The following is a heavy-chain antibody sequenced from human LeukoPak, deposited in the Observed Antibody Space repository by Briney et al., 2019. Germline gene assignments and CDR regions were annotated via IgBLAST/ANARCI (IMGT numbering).Heavy chain of an antibody. Sequence: GGSLRLSCAASGFTFSSYSMNWVRQAPGKGLEWVSSISSSSSYIYYADSVKGRFTISRDNAENSLYLQMNSPRAEDTAVYYCARAGSYSSSWPYWGQGTLVTVSS. CDR1: GFTFSSYS. J-gene: IGHJ4*02. CDR2: ISSSSSYI. D-gene: IGHD6-13*01. CDR3: ARAGSYSSSWPY. V-gene: IGHV3-21*01.